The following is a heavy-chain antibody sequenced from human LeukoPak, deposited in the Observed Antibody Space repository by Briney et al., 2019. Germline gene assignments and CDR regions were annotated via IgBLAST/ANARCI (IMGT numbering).Heavy chain of an antibody. J-gene: IGHJ6*03. V-gene: IGHV4-4*07. CDR1: GGSISSYY. CDR2: IYTSGST. CDR3: ARVKGSSGYYHLNYYYYMDV. Sequence: SETLSLTCTVSGGSISSYYWSWIRQPAGKGLEWIGRIYTSGSTNYNPSLKSRVTISVDTSKNQFSLKLSSVTAADTAVYYCARVKGSSGYYHLNYYYYMDVWGKGTTVTVSS. D-gene: IGHD3-22*01.